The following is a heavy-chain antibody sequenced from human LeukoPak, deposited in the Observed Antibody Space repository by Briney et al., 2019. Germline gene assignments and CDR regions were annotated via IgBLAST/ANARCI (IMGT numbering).Heavy chain of an antibody. CDR1: GYTFTGYY. CDR3: ARDSAGAAAGPPYYFDY. Sequence: GASVKVSCKASGYTFTGYYMHWVRQAPGQGLEWMGWINPNSGGTNYAQKFQGRVTMTRDTSISTAYMEPSRLRSDDTAVYYCARDSAGAAAGPPYYFDYWGQGTLVTVSS. J-gene: IGHJ4*02. V-gene: IGHV1-2*02. CDR2: INPNSGGT. D-gene: IGHD6-13*01.